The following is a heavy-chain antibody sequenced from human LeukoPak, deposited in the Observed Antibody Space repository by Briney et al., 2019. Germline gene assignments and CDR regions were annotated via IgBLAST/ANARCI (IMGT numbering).Heavy chain of an antibody. CDR1: GGSISSSSYY. J-gene: IGHJ4*02. V-gene: IGHV4-39*01. D-gene: IGHD3-10*01. CDR3: ARQSFYYYGSGSYPYYFDY. Sequence: SETLSLTCTVSGGSISSSSYYWGWIRQPPGKGLEWIGSIYYSGSTYYNPSLKSRVTISVDTSKNQFSLKLSSVTAADTAVYYCARQSFYYYGSGSYPYYFDYWGQGTLVTVSS. CDR2: IYYSGST.